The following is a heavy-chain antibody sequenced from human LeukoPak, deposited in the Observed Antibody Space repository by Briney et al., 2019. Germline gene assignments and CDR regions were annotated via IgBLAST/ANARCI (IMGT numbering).Heavy chain of an antibody. CDR1: GGSISSYY. Sequence: ASETLSLTCTVSGGSISSYYWSWIRQPPGKGLEWIGYISKSGNTNYSPSLKSRVTILGDTSKNQFFLKLSSVTAADTAVYYCARARYVNSFYAFDIWGQGTIVTVSS. V-gene: IGHV4-59*01. J-gene: IGHJ3*02. CDR3: ARARYVNSFYAFDI. D-gene: IGHD3-9*01. CDR2: ISKSGNT.